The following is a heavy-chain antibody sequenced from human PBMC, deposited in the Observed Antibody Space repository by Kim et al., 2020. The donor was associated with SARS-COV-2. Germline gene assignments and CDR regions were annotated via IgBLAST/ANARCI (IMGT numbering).Heavy chain of an antibody. CDR1: GFSFSDYS. D-gene: IGHD3-10*01. V-gene: IGHV3-21*03. CDR3: SRVGRFLFGARYRPFNWFGT. J-gene: IGHJ5*02. Sequence: GGSLRLSCAASGFSFSDYSMTWVRQAPGKGLEWVSSISGGSNSIYYAVSVRGRFTISRDNAKSSLFLQLNSLGADDTAVYYCSRVGRFLFGARYRPFNWFGTWCQGTLVTVST. CDR2: ISGGSNSI.